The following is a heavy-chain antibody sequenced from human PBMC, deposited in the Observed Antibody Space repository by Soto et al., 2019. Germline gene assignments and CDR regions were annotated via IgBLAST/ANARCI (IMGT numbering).Heavy chain of an antibody. Sequence: EVQLVESGGGLVQPGGSLRLSCAASGFTFSSYWMSWVRQAPGKGLEWVANIKQDGSEKYYVDSVKGRFTISRDNAKNSLYLQMNSLRAEDTAVYYCARDLRTFWSGSPYNWFDPWGQGTLVTVSS. CDR1: GFTFSSYW. V-gene: IGHV3-7*03. CDR3: ARDLRTFWSGSPYNWFDP. D-gene: IGHD3-3*01. CDR2: IKQDGSEK. J-gene: IGHJ5*02.